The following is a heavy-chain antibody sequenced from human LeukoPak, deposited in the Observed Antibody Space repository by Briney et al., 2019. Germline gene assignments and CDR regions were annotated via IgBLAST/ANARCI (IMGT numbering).Heavy chain of an antibody. Sequence: SETLSLTCTVSGGSISSYYWSWIRQPAGKGLEWIGRIYTSGSTNYNPSLKSRVTMSVDTSKNQFSLKLSSVTAADTAVYYCARDGAAAGVYYYYGMDVWGQGTTVTVSS. CDR2: IYTSGST. D-gene: IGHD6-13*01. V-gene: IGHV4-4*07. J-gene: IGHJ6*02. CDR3: ARDGAAAGVYYYYGMDV. CDR1: GGSISSYY.